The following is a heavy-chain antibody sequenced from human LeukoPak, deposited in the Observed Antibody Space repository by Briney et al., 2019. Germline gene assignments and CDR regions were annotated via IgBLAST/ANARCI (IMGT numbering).Heavy chain of an antibody. CDR3: ARGYYDFWSGHRADAFDI. J-gene: IGHJ3*02. Sequence: SETLSLTCTVSGGSISSSSYYWSWIRQPPGKGLEWIGYIYYSGSTYYNPSLKSRVTISVDTSKNQFSLKLSSVTAADTAVYYCARGYYDFWSGHRADAFDIWGQGTMVTVSS. CDR1: GGSISSSSYY. D-gene: IGHD3-3*01. CDR2: IYYSGST. V-gene: IGHV4-30-4*01.